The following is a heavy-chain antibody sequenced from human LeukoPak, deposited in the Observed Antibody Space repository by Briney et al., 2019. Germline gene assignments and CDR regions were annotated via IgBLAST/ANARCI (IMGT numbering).Heavy chain of an antibody. D-gene: IGHD4-17*01. CDR1: GFTFNSYT. CDR3: ARDPSTDYGDPPDY. Sequence: GGSLRLSCAASGFTFNSYTMSWVRQAPGKGLEWVSSINTRSSNIYYADSMKGRFTISRDNAKNSLYLQMNSLRAEDTAVYYCARDPSTDYGDPPDYWGQGTLVTVSS. V-gene: IGHV3-21*01. CDR2: INTRSSNI. J-gene: IGHJ4*02.